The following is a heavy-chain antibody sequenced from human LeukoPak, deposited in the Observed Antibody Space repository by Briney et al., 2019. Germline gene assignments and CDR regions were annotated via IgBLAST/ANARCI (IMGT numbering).Heavy chain of an antibody. D-gene: IGHD6-19*01. CDR1: GGSISSSSYY. J-gene: IGHJ4*02. V-gene: IGHV4-39*01. Sequence: PSETLSLTCTVSGGSISSSSYYWGWIRQPPGKGLEWIGSIYYSGSIYYNPSLKSRVTISVDTSKNQFSLKLSSVTAADTAVYYCASLQGSSGWFRGYYFDYWGQGTLVTVSS. CDR3: ASLQGSSGWFRGYYFDY. CDR2: IYYSGSI.